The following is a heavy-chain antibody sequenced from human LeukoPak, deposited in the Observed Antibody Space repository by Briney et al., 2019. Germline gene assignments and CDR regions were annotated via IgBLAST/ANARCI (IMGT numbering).Heavy chain of an antibody. D-gene: IGHD2/OR15-2a*01. V-gene: IGHV4-34*01. CDR3: ARGRGGRRAFSSPKKYFDY. Sequence: PSETLSLTCAVYGGSFSGYYWSWIRQPPGKGLEWIGEINHSGSTNYNPSLKSRVTISVDTSKNQFSLKLSSVTAADTAVYYCARGRGGRRAFSSPKKYFDYWGQGTLVTVSS. CDR1: GGSFSGYY. CDR2: INHSGST. J-gene: IGHJ4*02.